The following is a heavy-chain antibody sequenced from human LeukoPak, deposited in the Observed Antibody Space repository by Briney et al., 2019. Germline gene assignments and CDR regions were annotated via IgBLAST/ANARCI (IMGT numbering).Heavy chain of an antibody. J-gene: IGHJ4*02. CDR1: GYTYTGYY. CDR2: INPNSGGT. D-gene: IGHD6-13*01. Sequence: ASVKVSGKASGYTYTGYYMHWVRQAPGQGLEWMGRINPNSGGTNYRVTMTRDTSISTVYMELSSLRSDDTAVYYCARDADYSSSWDYWGQGTLVTVSS. CDR3: ARDADYSSSWDY. V-gene: IGHV1-2*06.